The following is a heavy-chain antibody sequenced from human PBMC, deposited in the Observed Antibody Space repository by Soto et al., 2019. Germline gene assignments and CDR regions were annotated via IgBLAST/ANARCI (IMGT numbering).Heavy chain of an antibody. D-gene: IGHD3-10*01. CDR2: IYWNDDK. CDR1: GFSLSTSGMG. Sequence: QITLKESGPTLVKPTQTLTLTCTFSGFSLSTSGMGVGWIRQPPGKALEWLALIYWNDDKHYSPSLKSRLTITKHTSKNQVVLTMTNVDPVDTATYYCAHRSAPFIMAWFDPWGQGTLVTVSS. CDR3: AHRSAPFIMAWFDP. V-gene: IGHV2-5*01. J-gene: IGHJ5*02.